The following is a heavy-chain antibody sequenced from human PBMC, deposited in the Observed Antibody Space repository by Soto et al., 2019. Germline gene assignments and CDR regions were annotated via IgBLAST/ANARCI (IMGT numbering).Heavy chain of an antibody. CDR2: ISSSSSYI. CDR1: GFTFSSYS. D-gene: IGHD3-22*01. J-gene: IGHJ4*02. CDR3: ASGDPEYDSSGYYFVY. Sequence: GGSLRLSCAASGFTFSSYSMNWVRQAPGKGLEWVSSISSSSSYIYYADSVKGRFTISRDNAKNSLYLQMNSLRAEDTAVYYCASGDPEYDSSGYYFVYWGQGTLVTVSS. V-gene: IGHV3-21*01.